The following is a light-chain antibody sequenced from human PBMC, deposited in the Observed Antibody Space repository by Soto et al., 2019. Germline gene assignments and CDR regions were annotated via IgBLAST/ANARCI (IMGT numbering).Light chain of an antibody. CDR1: SSDVGGYNY. Sequence: QSALTQPASVSGSPGQSITISCTGTSSDVGGYNYVSWYQQHPGKAPKLMIYEVSNRPSGVSNRFSGSKSGNTASLTISGRHADDEAADYCSSYSSSSSNVVFGGGTKLTVL. J-gene: IGLJ2*01. V-gene: IGLV2-14*01. CDR3: SSYSSSSSNVV. CDR2: EVS.